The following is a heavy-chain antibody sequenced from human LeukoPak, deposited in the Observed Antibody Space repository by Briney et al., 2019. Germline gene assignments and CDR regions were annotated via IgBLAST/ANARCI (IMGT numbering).Heavy chain of an antibody. J-gene: IGHJ4*02. D-gene: IGHD3-9*01. CDR2: LFHTGNT. CDR1: GDSITNHY. CDR3: ARTQMYFDILTGHHKYFGY. Sequence: NPSETLSLTCTVSGDSITNHYWNWIRQPPGKGLEWIGNLFHTGNTDYNPSLKSRVTISIQTSKNQFSLKLSSVTAADTAVYYCARTQMYFDILTGHHKYFGYWGQGILVTVSS. V-gene: IGHV4-59*11.